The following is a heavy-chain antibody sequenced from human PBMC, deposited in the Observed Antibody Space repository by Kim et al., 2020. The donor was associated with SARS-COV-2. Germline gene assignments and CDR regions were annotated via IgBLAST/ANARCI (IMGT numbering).Heavy chain of an antibody. CDR2: VNEGGSQK. CDR3: VASIPPFGGNYFDY. D-gene: IGHD3-16*01. Sequence: GGSLRLSCTASGFPFSNYWVTWVRQAPGKGLEWVANVNEGGSQKYYVDSVKGRFTISRDNAQSSLYLQMKSLRAEDTAVYYCVASIPPFGGNYFDYWGQGALVTVSP. V-gene: IGHV3-7*01. CDR1: GFPFSNYW. J-gene: IGHJ4*02.